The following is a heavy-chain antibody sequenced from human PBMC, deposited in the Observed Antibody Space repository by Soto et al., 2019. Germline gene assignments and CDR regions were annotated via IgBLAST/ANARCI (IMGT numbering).Heavy chain of an antibody. CDR2: IKSKTDGGTT. CDR3: TTGDDFWSGYYYMDV. CDR1: GFTFSNAW. Sequence: PGGSLRLSCAASGFTFSNAWMSWVRQAPGKGLEWVGRIKSKTDGGTTDYAAPVKGRFTISRDDSKNTLYLQMNSLKTEDTAVYYCTTGDDFWSGYYYMDVWGKGTTVTVS. D-gene: IGHD3-3*01. V-gene: IGHV3-15*01. J-gene: IGHJ6*03.